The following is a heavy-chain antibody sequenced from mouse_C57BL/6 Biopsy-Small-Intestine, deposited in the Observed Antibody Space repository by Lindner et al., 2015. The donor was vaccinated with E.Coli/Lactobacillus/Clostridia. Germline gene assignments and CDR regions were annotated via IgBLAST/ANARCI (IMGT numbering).Heavy chain of an antibody. D-gene: IGHD2-3*01. CDR3: AREGCSFSNCYIRDGFYHSGMDV. CDR1: GYTFTTFG. V-gene: IGHV1-84*02. CDR2: IGDNI. Sequence: SVKVSCKASGYTFTTFGISWVRQAPGQGLEWMGWIGDNINSAQNLQGRVTMTTDTSTSTAYMELRGLRSDDTAVYYCAREGCSFSNCYIRDGFYHSGMDVWGQGTTVTVSS. J-gene: IGHJ1*01.